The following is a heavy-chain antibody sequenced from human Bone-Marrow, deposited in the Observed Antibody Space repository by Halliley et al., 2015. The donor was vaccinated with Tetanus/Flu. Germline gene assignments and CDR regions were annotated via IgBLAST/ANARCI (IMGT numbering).Heavy chain of an antibody. D-gene: IGHD4-17*01. V-gene: IGHV4-31*03. CDR2: IFYTGTT. CDR1: GGSVGSGGYY. CDR3: ARDMGGDYNP. Sequence: TLSLTCTVSGGSVGSGGYYWGWVRQHPGKGLEWIGYIFYTGTTYYSPSLRGRVTISIDMSKNQFSLKLSSVTAADTAVYYCARDMGGDYNPWGQGALVIVSS. J-gene: IGHJ5*02.